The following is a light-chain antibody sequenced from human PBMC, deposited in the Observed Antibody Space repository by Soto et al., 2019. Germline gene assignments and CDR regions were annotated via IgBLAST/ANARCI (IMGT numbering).Light chain of an antibody. Sequence: EVVLTQSPATLSVSPGERATLSCRTSQGVGGQLNWYQQKPGQPPSLLIYDTFKRATGIPARFSGSGSGTDFTLTINSLEPEDLGLYYCQQRSDWPNTFGQGTRLDIK. CDR2: DTF. J-gene: IGKJ5*01. V-gene: IGKV3-11*01. CDR3: QQRSDWPNT. CDR1: QGVGGQ.